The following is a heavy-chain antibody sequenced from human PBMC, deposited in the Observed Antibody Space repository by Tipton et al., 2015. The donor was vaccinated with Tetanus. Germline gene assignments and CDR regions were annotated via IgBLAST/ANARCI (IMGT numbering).Heavy chain of an antibody. CDR1: GGSISSYY. Sequence: TLSLTCTVSGGSISSYYWTWIRQPPGRGLEWIGYVHYSGSTNYSPSLRSRVTLSVDTSKNQFSLKLSSVTAADTAVYYCARIGWLQQNKPAFDIWDQGTVVTVSS. V-gene: IGHV4-59*01. D-gene: IGHD6-19*01. J-gene: IGHJ3*02. CDR3: ARIGWLQQNKPAFDI. CDR2: VHYSGST.